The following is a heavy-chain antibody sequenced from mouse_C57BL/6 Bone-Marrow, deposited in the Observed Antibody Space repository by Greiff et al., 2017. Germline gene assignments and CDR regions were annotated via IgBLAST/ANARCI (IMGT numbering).Heavy chain of an antibody. V-gene: IGHV1-81*01. CDR3: SFITTVVAPY. CDR2: IYPRSGNT. J-gene: IGHJ2*01. D-gene: IGHD1-1*01. Sequence: QVQLQQPGAELARPGASVKLSCKASGYTFTSYGISWVKQRTGQGLEWIGEIYPRSGNTYYNEKFKGKATLTADKSSSTAYMELRSLTSEDSAVYFCSFITTVVAPYGGQGTTLTVSS. CDR1: GYTFTSYG.